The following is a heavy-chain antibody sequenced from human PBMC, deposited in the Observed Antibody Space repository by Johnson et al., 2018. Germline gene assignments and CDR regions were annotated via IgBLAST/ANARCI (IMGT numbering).Heavy chain of an antibody. V-gene: IGHV3-49*03. D-gene: IGHD1-26*01. Sequence: EVQLVESGGGLVQPGRSLRLSCTASGFTFDDYAVTWFRQAPGKGLEWVAFIRRKIYGETTEYAASVEGRFTISRDNSKSIAYLQMNSLKTEDTAVYFCTRDYSGNYVEAFDIWGQGTKVTVSS. CDR3: TRDYSGNYVEAFDI. CDR1: GFTFDDYA. J-gene: IGHJ3*02. CDR2: IRRKIYGETT.